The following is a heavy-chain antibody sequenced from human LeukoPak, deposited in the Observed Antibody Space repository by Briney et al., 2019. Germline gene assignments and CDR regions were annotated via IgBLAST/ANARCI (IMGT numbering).Heavy chain of an antibody. V-gene: IGHV4-4*07. CDR1: GGSISSYY. J-gene: IGHJ1*01. Sequence: PSETLSLTCTVSGGSISSYYWSWIRQPAGKGLEWSGRIYTSGSTNYNPSLKSRVTMSVDTSKNKFSLKLSSVTAADTAVYYCARDYYDSSGYYFIQHWGQGTLVTVSS. D-gene: IGHD3-22*01. CDR3: ARDYYDSSGYYFIQH. CDR2: IYTSGST.